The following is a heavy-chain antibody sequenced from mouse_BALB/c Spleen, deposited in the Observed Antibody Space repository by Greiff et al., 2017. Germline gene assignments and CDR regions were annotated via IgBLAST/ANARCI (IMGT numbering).Heavy chain of an antibody. V-gene: IGHV5-6-4*01. CDR1: GFTFSSYT. Sequence: EVKVVESGGGLVKPGGSLKLSCAASGFTFSSYTMSWVRQTPEKRLEWVATISSGGSYTYYPDSVKGRFTISRDNAKNTLYLQMSSLKSEDTAMYYYTRREGFYGNYAMDYWGQGTSVTVSS. CDR2: ISSGGSYT. D-gene: IGHD2-1*01. J-gene: IGHJ4*01. CDR3: TRREGFYGNYAMDY.